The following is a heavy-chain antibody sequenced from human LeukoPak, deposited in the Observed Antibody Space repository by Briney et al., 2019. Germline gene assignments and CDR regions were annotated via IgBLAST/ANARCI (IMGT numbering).Heavy chain of an antibody. J-gene: IGHJ2*01. CDR1: GFPFSNYW. V-gene: IGHV3-7*01. Sequence: QPGGSLGLSCAASGFPFSNYWMSWVRQAPGKGLEWVASIMQGGNEKYYVDSVKGRFTISRDNAKNSLYLQMNSLRAEDTTLYYCARGSYYDTSGYVNWYFDLWGRGTLVTVSS. CDR3: ARGSYYDTSGYVNWYFDL. CDR2: IMQGGNEK. D-gene: IGHD3-22*01.